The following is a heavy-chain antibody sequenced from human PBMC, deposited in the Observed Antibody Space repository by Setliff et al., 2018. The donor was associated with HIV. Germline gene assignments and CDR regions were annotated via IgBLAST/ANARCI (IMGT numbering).Heavy chain of an antibody. J-gene: IGHJ4*02. CDR1: GGSISSYY. CDR3: ARRGKDDYGESYSLKMVYFDY. D-gene: IGHD4-17*01. V-gene: IGHV4-59*08. CDR2: IYYSGST. Sequence: SETLSLTCTVSGGSISSYYWSWIRQPPGKGLEWIGYIYYSGSTNYNPSLKSRVTISVDTSKNQFSLKLSSVTAADTAVYYCARRGKDDYGESYSLKMVYFDYWGQGTLVTVPQ.